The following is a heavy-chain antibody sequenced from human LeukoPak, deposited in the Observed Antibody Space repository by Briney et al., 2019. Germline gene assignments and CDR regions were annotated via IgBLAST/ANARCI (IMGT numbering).Heavy chain of an antibody. Sequence: ASVKVSCKVSGYTLTELSMHWVRQAPGKGLEWMGGFDPEDGETIYAQKFQGRVTMTEDTSTDTAYMELSGLRSEDTAVYYCATAYYYDSSGYYPLGYWGQGTLVTVSS. CDR2: FDPEDGET. J-gene: IGHJ4*02. CDR1: GYTLTELS. V-gene: IGHV1-24*01. CDR3: ATAYYYDSSGYYPLGY. D-gene: IGHD3-22*01.